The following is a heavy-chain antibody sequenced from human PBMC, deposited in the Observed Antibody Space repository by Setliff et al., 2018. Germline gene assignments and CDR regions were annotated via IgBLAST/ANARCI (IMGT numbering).Heavy chain of an antibody. D-gene: IGHD3-3*01. V-gene: IGHV1-18*01. CDR1: GYTFTSYD. CDR2: ISAYNGNT. J-gene: IGHJ4*02. Sequence: ASVKVSCKASGYTFTSYDINWVRQAPGQGLEWMGWISAYNGNTNYAQKFQGSVTIIADESTSTAYMELNSLRFEDRAVYYCARENTAKNFWGEESDYWGQGTLVTVSS. CDR3: ARENTAKNFWGEESDY.